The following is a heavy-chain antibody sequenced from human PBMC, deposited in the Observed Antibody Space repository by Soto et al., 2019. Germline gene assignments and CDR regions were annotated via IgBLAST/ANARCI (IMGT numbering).Heavy chain of an antibody. CDR1: GGTFSSYA. CDR2: IIPIFGTA. Sequence: SVKVSCKASGGTFSSYAISWVRQAPGQGLEWMGGIIPIFGTANYAQKFQGRVTITADTSKNQVVLTMTNMDPVDTATYYCANKGGRGAGMDVWGQGTSVTVSS. D-gene: IGHD2-15*01. CDR3: ANKGGRGAGMDV. J-gene: IGHJ6*02. V-gene: IGHV1-69*06.